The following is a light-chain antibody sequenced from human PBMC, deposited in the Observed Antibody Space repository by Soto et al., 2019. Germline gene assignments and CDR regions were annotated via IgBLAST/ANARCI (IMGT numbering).Light chain of an antibody. V-gene: IGKV1-5*03. CDR1: QSISSW. Sequence: DIQMTQSPSTLSASVGDRDTITCRASQSISSWLAWYQQTPGKAPKLLIYKASSLESGVPSRFSGSGSGTEFTLTISSLQPDDFATYYCQQYNSYSWAFGQGTKVEIK. J-gene: IGKJ1*01. CDR2: KAS. CDR3: QQYNSYSWA.